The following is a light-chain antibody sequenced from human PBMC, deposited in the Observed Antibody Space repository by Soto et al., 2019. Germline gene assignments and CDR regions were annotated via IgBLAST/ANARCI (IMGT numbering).Light chain of an antibody. V-gene: IGKV1-39*01. CDR3: QQSNNTPRT. Sequence: DIQMTQSPSSLSASVGDRVTITCRASHSISSYLNWYQQKPGKAPKLLIYAVSTLQGGVPPRFSGSGSGTDVTLTISSLQPEDFATYYCQQSNNTPRTLGQGTKLEIK. J-gene: IGKJ2*01. CDR2: AVS. CDR1: HSISSY.